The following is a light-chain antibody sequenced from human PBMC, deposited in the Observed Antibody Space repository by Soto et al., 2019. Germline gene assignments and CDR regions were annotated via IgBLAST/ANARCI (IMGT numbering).Light chain of an antibody. V-gene: IGLV2-14*01. CDR2: EVS. CDR3: SSKRNSTVI. J-gene: IGLJ2*01. Sequence: QSVLTQPASVSGSPGQSITISCTGTSSDVGGYNYVSWYQQHPGKAPKLMISEVSNRPSGVSNRFSGSKAGNTASLTISGLQADDEADYYCSSKRNSTVIFGGGTKVTVL. CDR1: SSDVGGYNY.